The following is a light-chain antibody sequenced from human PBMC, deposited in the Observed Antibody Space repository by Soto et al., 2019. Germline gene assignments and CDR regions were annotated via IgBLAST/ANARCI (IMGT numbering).Light chain of an antibody. J-gene: IGKJ4*01. Sequence: EIVLTQSPGTLSLSPGERATLSCRASQSVSSSYLAWYQQKPGQAPRLLIYVASSRATGIPDRFSGSGSGTDFTLTIIRLEPEDFSVYYCQQYGSSPPLTFGGGTKVEIK. CDR1: QSVSSSY. CDR2: VAS. V-gene: IGKV3-20*01. CDR3: QQYGSSPPLT.